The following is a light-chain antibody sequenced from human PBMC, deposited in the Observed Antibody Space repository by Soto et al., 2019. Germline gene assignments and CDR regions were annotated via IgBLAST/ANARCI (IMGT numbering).Light chain of an antibody. CDR2: MND. J-gene: IGLJ1*01. V-gene: IGLV1-47*01. Sequence: QSALTQPPSASGNRGQRLTISCSGSTSNILRNYVYWYRQFPGTAPRLLISMNDQRPSGVPDRFSGSKSGTSASLAISVLRSEDEADYYCASWDGRLSGYGFGAGTKVTVL. CDR3: ASWDGRLSGYG. CDR1: TSNILRNY.